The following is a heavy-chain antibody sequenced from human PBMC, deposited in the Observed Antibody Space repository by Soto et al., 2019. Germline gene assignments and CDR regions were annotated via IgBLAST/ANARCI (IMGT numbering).Heavy chain of an antibody. CDR2: ISGSGGST. CDR3: AKGLSDYDSSGLLYGMDV. J-gene: IGHJ6*02. V-gene: IGHV3-23*01. D-gene: IGHD3-22*01. CDR1: GFTFSSYA. Sequence: PAGSLRLSCAASGFTFSSYAMTWVRQAPGKGLEWVSPISGSGGSTYYADSVKGRFTISRDNSKNTLYLQMNSLRAEDTAVYYCAKGLSDYDSSGLLYGMDVWGQGTTVTVSS.